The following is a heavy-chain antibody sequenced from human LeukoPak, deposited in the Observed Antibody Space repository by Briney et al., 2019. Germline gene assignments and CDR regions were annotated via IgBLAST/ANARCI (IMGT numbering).Heavy chain of an antibody. CDR1: GFTFNNYW. D-gene: IGHD1-1*01. J-gene: IGHJ4*02. V-gene: IGHV3-30*02. CDR2: VRYDGSKI. CDR3: AKDSPKQLLRYLDY. Sequence: PGGSLRLSCAASGFTFNNYWMHWVRQAPGKGLEWVAFVRYDGSKIYYAESVKGRFTHSRDISKNTLYLQMNSLRAEDTAVYYCAKDSPKQLLRYLDYWGQGTLVTVSS.